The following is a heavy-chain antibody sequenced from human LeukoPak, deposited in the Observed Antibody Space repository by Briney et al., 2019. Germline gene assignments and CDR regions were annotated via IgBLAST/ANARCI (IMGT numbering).Heavy chain of an antibody. CDR1: GFTFSSYW. V-gene: IGHV3-7*01. CDR3: AREDSSSWSAKYYFDY. CDR2: IKQDGSEK. Sequence: PGGSLRLSCAASGFTFSSYWMSWVRQAPGKGLEWVANIKQDGSEKYYVDSVKGRFTISRGNAKNSLYLQMNSLRAEDTAVYYCAREDSSSWSAKYYFDYWGQGTLVTVSS. J-gene: IGHJ4*02. D-gene: IGHD6-13*01.